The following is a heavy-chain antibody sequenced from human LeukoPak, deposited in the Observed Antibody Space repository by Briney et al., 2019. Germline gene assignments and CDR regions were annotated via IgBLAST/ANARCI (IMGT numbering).Heavy chain of an antibody. Sequence: SETLSLTCTVSGGSISSYYWSWIRQPAGKGLEWIGRIYTSGSTNYNPSLKSRVTMSVDTSKNQFSLKLSSVTAADTAVYYCARDSGSYASYYYYYYMDVWGKGTTVTIS. CDR3: ARDSGSYASYYYYYYMDV. J-gene: IGHJ6*03. D-gene: IGHD1-26*01. V-gene: IGHV4-4*07. CDR2: IYTSGST. CDR1: GGSISSYY.